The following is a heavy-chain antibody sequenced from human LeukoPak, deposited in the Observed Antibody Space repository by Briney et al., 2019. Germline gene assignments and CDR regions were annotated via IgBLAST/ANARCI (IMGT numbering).Heavy chain of an antibody. J-gene: IGHJ4*02. D-gene: IGHD3-10*01. V-gene: IGHV3-23*01. CDR3: TKGKAFGSGSYYNDVY. CDR1: GFTFSSYA. Sequence: GGTLRLSCAVSGFTFSSYAMNWVRQAPGKGLEWVSTISGSSGVTYYADSVKGRFTISRDNSKNTMYLQMNSLRAEDTAVYYCTKGKAFGSGSYYNDVYWGQGTPVTVSS. CDR2: ISGSSGVT.